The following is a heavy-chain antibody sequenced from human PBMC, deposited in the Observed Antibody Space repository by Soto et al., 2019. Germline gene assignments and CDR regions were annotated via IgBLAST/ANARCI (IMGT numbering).Heavy chain of an antibody. V-gene: IGHV3-66*01. Sequence: EVQLVESGGGLVQPGGSLRLSCAASGFTVSSNYMSWVRQAPGKGLEWVSVIYSGGSTYYADSVKGRFTISRDNSKNTLYLQMNILRAEDTAVYYCARGGGGYDSNFDYWGQGTLVTVSS. CDR1: GFTVSSNY. J-gene: IGHJ4*02. CDR3: ARGGGGYDSNFDY. CDR2: IYSGGST. D-gene: IGHD5-12*01.